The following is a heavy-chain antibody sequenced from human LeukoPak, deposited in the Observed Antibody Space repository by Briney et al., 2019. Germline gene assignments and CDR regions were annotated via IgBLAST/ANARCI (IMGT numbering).Heavy chain of an antibody. Sequence: SETLSLTCTVSGGSISSYYWSWIRQPPGKGLEWIGYISYIVTTNYNPSLKSRVTISIDTSKNQFSLKVRSVTAADTAVYYCARDLVTVTKGFDIWGQGTMVSVSS. CDR3: ARDLVTVTKGFDI. J-gene: IGHJ3*02. CDR2: ISYIVTT. V-gene: IGHV4-59*01. CDR1: GGSISSYY. D-gene: IGHD4-17*01.